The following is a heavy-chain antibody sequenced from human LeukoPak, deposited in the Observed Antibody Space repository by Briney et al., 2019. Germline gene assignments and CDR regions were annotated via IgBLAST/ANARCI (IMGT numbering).Heavy chain of an antibody. CDR1: GYSISSGYF. CDR3: ARSMITFGGVIVPDAFDI. Sequence: PSETLSLTCTVSGYSISSGYFWGWIRQPPGKGLEWIGSIYHSGSTYYNPSLKSRVTISVDTSKNQFSLKLSSVSAADTAVYYCARSMITFGGVIVPDAFDIWGQGTMVTVSS. D-gene: IGHD3-16*02. V-gene: IGHV4-38-2*02. J-gene: IGHJ3*02. CDR2: IYHSGST.